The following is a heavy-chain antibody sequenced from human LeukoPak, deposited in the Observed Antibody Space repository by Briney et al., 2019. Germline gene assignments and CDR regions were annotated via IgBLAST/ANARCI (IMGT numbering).Heavy chain of an antibody. V-gene: IGHV4-59*01. CDR1: GGSISSYY. Sequence: KSSETLSLTCTVSGGSISSYYWSWIRQPPGKGLEWIGYIYYSGSTNYNPSLKSRVTISVDTSENQFSLKLSSVTAADTAVYYCARGYNHFDYWGQGTLVTVSS. J-gene: IGHJ4*02. CDR2: IYYSGST. CDR3: ARGYNHFDY. D-gene: IGHD1-1*01.